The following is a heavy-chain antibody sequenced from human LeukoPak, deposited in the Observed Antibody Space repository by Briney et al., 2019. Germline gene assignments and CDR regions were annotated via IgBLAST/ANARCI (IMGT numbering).Heavy chain of an antibody. CDR2: SNWNGRIT. CDR1: GFTFDEYA. CDR3: ARGSVQLWLRDTYYYMDV. Sequence: GDSLRLSCAGCGFTFDEYAMNGVGQVPGRGVEGVSGSNWNGRITEYADSVKDRFTISRQNTKNSLYLYMNNLGGEDTALYFCARGSVQLWLRDTYYYMDVWGKGTTVTVSS. V-gene: IGHV3-20*04. D-gene: IGHD5-18*01. J-gene: IGHJ6*03.